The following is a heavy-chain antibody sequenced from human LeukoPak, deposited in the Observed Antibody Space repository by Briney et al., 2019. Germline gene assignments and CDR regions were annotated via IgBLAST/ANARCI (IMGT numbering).Heavy chain of an antibody. V-gene: IGHV4-39*07. CDR3: ARGGYYDILTGLVNNWFDP. Sequence: SETLSLTCTVSGGSISSSSYYWGWIRQPPGKGLEWIGSIYYSGSTYYNPSLKSRVTISVDTSKNQFSLKLSSVTAADTAVYYCARGGYYDILTGLVNNWFDPWGQGTLVTVSS. J-gene: IGHJ5*02. D-gene: IGHD3-9*01. CDR2: IYYSGST. CDR1: GGSISSSSYY.